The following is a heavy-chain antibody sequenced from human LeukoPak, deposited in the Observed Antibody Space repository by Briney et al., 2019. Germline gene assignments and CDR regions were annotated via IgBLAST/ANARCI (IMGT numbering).Heavy chain of an antibody. CDR3: ARPRFPGYSSGWYFI. D-gene: IGHD6-19*01. Sequence: SETLSLTCTVSGGSISTYYWSWIRQPPGKGLEWIGYIYYSGSTNYNPSLKSRVTISVDTSKNQFSLKLSSVTAADTAVYYCARPRFPGYSSGWYFIWGQGTMVTVSS. J-gene: IGHJ3*02. V-gene: IGHV4-59*08. CDR1: GGSISTYY. CDR2: IYYSGST.